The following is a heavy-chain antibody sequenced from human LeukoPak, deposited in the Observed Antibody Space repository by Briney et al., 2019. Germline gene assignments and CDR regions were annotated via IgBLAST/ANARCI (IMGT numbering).Heavy chain of an antibody. CDR2: IYYSGST. V-gene: IGHV4-59*01. J-gene: IGHJ6*03. D-gene: IGHD3-22*01. CDR1: GGSFSGYY. Sequence: PSETLSLTCAVYGGSFSGYYWSWIRQPPGKGLEWIGYIYYSGSTNYNPSLKSRVTISVDTSKNQFSLKLSSVTAADTAVYYCARVLNYYDSSGYYDDYYYYYYMDVWGKGTTVTVSS. CDR3: ARVLNYYDSSGYYDDYYYYYYMDV.